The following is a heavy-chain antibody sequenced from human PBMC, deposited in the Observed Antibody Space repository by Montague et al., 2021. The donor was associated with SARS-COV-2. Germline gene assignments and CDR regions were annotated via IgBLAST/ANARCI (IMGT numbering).Heavy chain of an antibody. Sequence: SETLSLTCTVSGGSISSSTYYWGWIRQPPGKGLEWIVSIYYSGSTYFNLSLKSRVAISIDTSKNQLSLKLSSVTAADTAVYYCARGPYYYHSSGQFDPWGQGVLVTVSS. CDR1: GGSISSSTYY. CDR2: IYYSGST. J-gene: IGHJ5*01. D-gene: IGHD3-22*01. CDR3: ARGPYYYHSSGQFDP. V-gene: IGHV4-39*07.